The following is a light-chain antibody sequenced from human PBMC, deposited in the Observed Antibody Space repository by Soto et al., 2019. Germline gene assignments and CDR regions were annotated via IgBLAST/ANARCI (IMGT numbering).Light chain of an antibody. CDR2: GAS. CDR3: QKYGSSPWIT. CDR1: QSVSSSY. J-gene: IGKJ5*01. Sequence: EIVLTQSPGTLSLSPGERATLSCRASQSVSSSYLAWYQQKPGQTPRLLIYGASSRATGIPDRFSGSGSGTDFTLTISRLEPEDFAVYYCQKYGSSPWITFVQGTRLEIK. V-gene: IGKV3-20*01.